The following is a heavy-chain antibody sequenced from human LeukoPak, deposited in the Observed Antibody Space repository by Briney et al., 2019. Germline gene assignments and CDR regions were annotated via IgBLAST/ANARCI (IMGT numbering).Heavy chain of an antibody. CDR2: IKHDGSEE. CDR3: ARDGGVRGRLAYFDY. CDR1: GFTFSFHW. J-gene: IGHJ4*02. V-gene: IGHV3-7*01. Sequence: GGSLRLSCAASGFTFSFHWMHWVRQAPGEGLEWVANIKHDGSEEYYVDSVKGRFTISRDNAKKSLYLQMNSLRAEDTAVYYCARDGGVRGRLAYFDYWGQGNLVTVSS. D-gene: IGHD2-8*02.